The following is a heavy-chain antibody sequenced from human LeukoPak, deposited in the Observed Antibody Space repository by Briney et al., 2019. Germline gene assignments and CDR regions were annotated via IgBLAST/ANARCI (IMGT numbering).Heavy chain of an antibody. D-gene: IGHD4-23*01. CDR2: ISYDGSNF. CDR3: ARDSSYGNSPSFDY. V-gene: IGHV3-30*04. Sequence: PGGSLRLSCAASGFTLRDHAMTWVRQAPGKGLDWVTLISYDGSNFYYAKSVKGRFTISRDNSKNTLYLQMNSLTTEDTAVYFCARDSSYGNSPSFDYWGHGTLVTVSS. CDR1: GFTLRDHA. J-gene: IGHJ4*01.